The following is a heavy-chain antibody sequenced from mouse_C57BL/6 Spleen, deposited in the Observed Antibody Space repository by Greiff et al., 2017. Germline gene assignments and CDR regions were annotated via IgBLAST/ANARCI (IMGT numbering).Heavy chain of an antibody. J-gene: IGHJ4*01. D-gene: IGHD1-1*01. V-gene: IGHV1-39*01. CDR1: GYSFTDYN. CDR2: INPNYGTT. CDR3: ASYGSSYVLYAMDY. Sequence: VQLKQSGPELVKPGASVKISCKASGYSFTDYNMNWVKQSNGKSLEWIGVINPNYGTTSYNQKFKGKATLTVDQSSSTAYMQLNSLTSEDSAVYYCASYGSSYVLYAMDYWGQGTSVTVSS.